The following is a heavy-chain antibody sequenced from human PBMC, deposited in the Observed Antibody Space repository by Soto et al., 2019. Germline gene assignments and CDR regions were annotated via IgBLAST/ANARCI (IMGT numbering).Heavy chain of an antibody. CDR1: GYTFTSYA. CDR2: INAGNGNT. CDR3: ARYGWAVAGNYYYYGMDV. D-gene: IGHD6-19*01. V-gene: IGHV1-3*01. Sequence: GASVKVSCKASGYTFTSYAMHWVRQAPGQRLEWMGWINAGNGNTKYSQKFQGRVAITRDTSASTAYMELSSLRSEDTAVYYYARYGWAVAGNYYYYGMDVWGQGTTVTVSS. J-gene: IGHJ6*02.